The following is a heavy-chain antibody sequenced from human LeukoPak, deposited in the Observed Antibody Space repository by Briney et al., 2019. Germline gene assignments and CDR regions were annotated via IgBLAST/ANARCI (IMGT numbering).Heavy chain of an antibody. Sequence: GESLKISCKGSGYHFTSYWIGWVRQLPGKGLEWMGIIYTGDSDTRYSPSFQGQVTISADKSISTAYLQWSSLKASDTAMYYFARDGSGSYYSPFDYWGQGALVTVSS. CDR1: GYHFTSYW. CDR3: ARDGSGSYYSPFDY. CDR2: IYTGDSDT. D-gene: IGHD3-10*01. V-gene: IGHV5-51*01. J-gene: IGHJ4*02.